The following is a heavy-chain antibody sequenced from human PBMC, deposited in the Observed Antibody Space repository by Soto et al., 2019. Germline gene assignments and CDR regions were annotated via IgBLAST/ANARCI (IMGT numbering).Heavy chain of an antibody. CDR3: GRDGALGDTAVVDS. Sequence: QVQLVESGGGVVQPGKSLRLSCAASGFTFSTYGMHWVRQAPGKGLEWVAVIWYDGSNKYHGDSLKGRFTISRDNSKNTLYLQINNLRAEDTAVYYFGRDGALGDTAVVDSWGQGTLVTVSS. CDR1: GFTFSTYG. J-gene: IGHJ4*02. V-gene: IGHV3-33*01. D-gene: IGHD5-18*01. CDR2: IWYDGSNK.